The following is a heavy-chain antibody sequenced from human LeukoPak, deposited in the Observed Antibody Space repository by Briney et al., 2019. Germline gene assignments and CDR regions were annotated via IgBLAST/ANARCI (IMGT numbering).Heavy chain of an antibody. V-gene: IGHV3-33*01. CDR2: IWYDGSNK. CDR3: ARGVMYYDSSGYLFDY. Sequence: PGGSLRLSCAASGFTFSSYGMHWVRQAPGKGLEWVAIIWYDGSNKYYADSVKGRFTISRDNSKNTLYLQMNSLRAGDTAVYYCARGVMYYDSSGYLFDYWGQGILVTVSS. J-gene: IGHJ4*02. D-gene: IGHD3-22*01. CDR1: GFTFSSYG.